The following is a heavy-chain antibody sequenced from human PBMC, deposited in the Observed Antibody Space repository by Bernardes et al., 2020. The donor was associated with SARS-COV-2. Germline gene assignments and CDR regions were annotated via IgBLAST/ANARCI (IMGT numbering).Heavy chain of an antibody. CDR2: IDSDGSST. CDR3: ARGHLTKFAYYYDSSGYRAAYYFDY. Sequence: GGSLRLSCAASGFTFSRYWMHWIRQAPGKGLVWVSRIDSDGSSTYYADSVKGRFTISRDNSKNTLYLQMNSLRAEDTAVYYCARGHLTKFAYYYDSSGYRAAYYFDYWGQGTLVTVSS. CDR1: GFTFSRYW. J-gene: IGHJ4*02. V-gene: IGHV3-74*01. D-gene: IGHD3-22*01.